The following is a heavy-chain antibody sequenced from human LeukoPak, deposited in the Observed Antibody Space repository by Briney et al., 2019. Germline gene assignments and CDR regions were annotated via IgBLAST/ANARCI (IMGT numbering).Heavy chain of an antibody. V-gene: IGHV1-46*01. D-gene: IGHD5-18*01. J-gene: IGHJ4*02. Sequence: GASVKVSCKASGYTFTSYYMHWVRQAPGQGLEWMGIINPSGGSTSYAQKFQGRVTMTRDTSISTAYMELSRLRYDDTAVYYCASGYRFRNWGQGTLVTVSS. CDR1: GYTFTSYY. CDR3: ASGYRFRN. CDR2: INPSGGST.